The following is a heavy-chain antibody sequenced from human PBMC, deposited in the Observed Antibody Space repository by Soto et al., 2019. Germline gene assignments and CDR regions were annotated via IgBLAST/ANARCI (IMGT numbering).Heavy chain of an antibody. V-gene: IGHV4-39*01. CDR1: GASISVHIYY. CDR2: SYYSGTT. Sequence: PSETLSLTCTVSGASISVHIYYWTWIRQPPGNGLEWIGSSYYSGTTYFNPSLKSRATISVHTSKNQFSLRLTSVTAADTAIYYCTRRYNWNDNYFVQWGPGAL. CDR3: TRRYNWNDNYFVQ. D-gene: IGHD1-20*01. J-gene: IGHJ5*02.